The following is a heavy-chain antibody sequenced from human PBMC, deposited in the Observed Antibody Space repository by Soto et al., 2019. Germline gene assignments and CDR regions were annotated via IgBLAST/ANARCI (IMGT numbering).Heavy chain of an antibody. CDR3: ARDLGGYCTTTSFLPFDY. D-gene: IGHD2-8*01. CDR1: GGSLSSGTYY. V-gene: IGHV4-61*01. J-gene: IGHJ4*02. CDR2: IYYSGST. Sequence: SETLSLTCTVSGGSLSSGTYYWSWIRQPPGKGLEWIGYIYYSGSTNYNPSLESRVTISLDASKNQFSLRLSSVTAADTAVYYCARDLGGYCTTTSFLPFDYWGQGILVTVSS.